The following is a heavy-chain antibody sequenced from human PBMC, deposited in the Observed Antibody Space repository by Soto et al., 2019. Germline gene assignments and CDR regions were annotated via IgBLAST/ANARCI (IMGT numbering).Heavy chain of an antibody. D-gene: IGHD3-10*01. Sequence: ASVKVSCKASGGTFSSYAISWVRQAPGQGLEWMGGIIPIFGTANYAQKFQGRVTITADESTSTAYMELSSLRSEDTAVYYCARDWFGGANYYYYGMDVWGQGTTVTVSS. V-gene: IGHV1-69*13. CDR2: IIPIFGTA. J-gene: IGHJ6*02. CDR3: ARDWFGGANYYYYGMDV. CDR1: GGTFSSYA.